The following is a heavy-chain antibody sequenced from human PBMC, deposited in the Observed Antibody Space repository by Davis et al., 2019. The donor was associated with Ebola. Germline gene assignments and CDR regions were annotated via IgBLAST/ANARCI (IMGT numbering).Heavy chain of an antibody. CDR3: THEAAAAPFFDY. D-gene: IGHD6-13*01. CDR2: ISYDGSNE. Sequence: GESLKISCAASGFTFSNYAMYWVRQAPGKGLEWVAVISYDGSNEYYADSVKGRFTISRDNSKNTLYLQMNSLRAEDTAVYYCTHEAAAAPFFDYWGQGTLVTVSS. CDR1: GFTFSNYA. J-gene: IGHJ4*02. V-gene: IGHV3-30-3*01.